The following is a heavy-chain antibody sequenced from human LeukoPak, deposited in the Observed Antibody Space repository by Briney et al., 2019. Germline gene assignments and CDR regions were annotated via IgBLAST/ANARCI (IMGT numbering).Heavy chain of an antibody. CDR1: GVTLSPYG. CDR2: ISYEGGTQ. J-gene: IGHJ4*02. Sequence: PGGSLRLSCAASGVTLSPYGMHWVRQAPGKGLEWVAVISYEGGTQHYADSVMGRSTISRDKSNNTLYLQMNSLRAEDTAVYYCATGGRSGVAFESWGQGTLVTVSS. V-gene: IGHV3-30*03. D-gene: IGHD2-15*01. CDR3: ATGGRSGVAFES.